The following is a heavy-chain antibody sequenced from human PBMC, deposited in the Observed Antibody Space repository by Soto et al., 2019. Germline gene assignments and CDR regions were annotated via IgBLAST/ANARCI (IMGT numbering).Heavy chain of an antibody. D-gene: IGHD2-2*01. CDR1: GFTFSSYA. CDR3: ARGAGYADF. J-gene: IGHJ4*02. Sequence: GGSLRLSCVVSGFTFSSYAMTWVRQAPGKGLEWVSGIGGSGAATYYADSLKGRFSLSRDNSKNTLYLQMNSLRAEDTAVYYCARGAGYADFWGRGTLVTVS. V-gene: IGHV3-23*01. CDR2: IGGSGAAT.